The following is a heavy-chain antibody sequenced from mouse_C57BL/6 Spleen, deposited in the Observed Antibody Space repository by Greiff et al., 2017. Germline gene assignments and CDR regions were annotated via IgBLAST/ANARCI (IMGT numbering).Heavy chain of an antibody. CDR1: GYAFTNYL. J-gene: IGHJ2*01. CDR3: ARRGIYYGSSYYFDD. Sequence: QVQLQQSGAELVRPGTSVKVSCKASGYAFTNYLIEWVKQRPGQGLEWIGVINPGSGGTNYNEKFKGKATLTADKSSSTAYMQLSSLTSEDSAVYFGARRGIYYGSSYYFDDWGQGTTLTVSS. CDR2: INPGSGGT. V-gene: IGHV1-54*01. D-gene: IGHD1-1*01.